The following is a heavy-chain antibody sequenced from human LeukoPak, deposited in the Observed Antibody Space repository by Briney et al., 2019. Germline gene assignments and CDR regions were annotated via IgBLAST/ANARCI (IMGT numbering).Heavy chain of an antibody. CDR2: IYYSGST. CDR1: GGSISSYY. V-gene: IGHV4-59*12. Sequence: SETLSLTCTVSGGSISSYYWSWIRQPPGKGLEWIGYIYYSGSTNYNPSLKSRVTISVDTSKNQFSLKLNSVTAADTAVYYCARNGGNSDFDYWGQGTLVTVSS. D-gene: IGHD4-23*01. CDR3: ARNGGNSDFDY. J-gene: IGHJ4*02.